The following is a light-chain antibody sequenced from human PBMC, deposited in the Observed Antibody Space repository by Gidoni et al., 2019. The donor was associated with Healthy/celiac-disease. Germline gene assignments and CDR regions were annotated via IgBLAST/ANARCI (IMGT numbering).Light chain of an antibody. J-gene: IGLJ3*02. Sequence: QSALTQPASVSGSPGQSITISCIGTSSDVGGYNYVSWYQQHPGKAPKLMIYEVSNRPSGVPDRFSGSKSGNTASLTISGLQAEDEADYYCSSYTSSSTLVFGGGTKLTVL. CDR2: EVS. V-gene: IGLV2-14*01. CDR3: SSYTSSSTLV. CDR1: SSDVGGYNY.